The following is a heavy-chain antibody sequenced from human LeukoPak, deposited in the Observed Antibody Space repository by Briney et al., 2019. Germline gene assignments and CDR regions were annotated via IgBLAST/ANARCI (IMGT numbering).Heavy chain of an antibody. Sequence: GGSLRLSCIASGFTFRFYEMNWVRQAPGKGLEWLSYISGSGTIDYADSVRGRFTIPRDNAKNSLFLEMNSLRVDDTAVYYCAKLAKYFYGSETYYFFEHWGQGTPVTASS. CDR2: ISGSGTI. D-gene: IGHD3-10*01. CDR3: AKLAKYFYGSETYYFFEH. V-gene: IGHV3-48*03. CDR1: GFTFRFYE. J-gene: IGHJ4*02.